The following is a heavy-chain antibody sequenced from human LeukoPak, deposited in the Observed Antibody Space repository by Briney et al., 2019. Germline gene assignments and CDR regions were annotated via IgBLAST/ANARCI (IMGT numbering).Heavy chain of an antibody. D-gene: IGHD6-13*01. CDR1: GVSISSYY. CDR2: IYTRGST. J-gene: IGHJ4*02. Sequence: SETLSLTCTVSGVSISSYYRSWIRQSAGKGLEWIGRIYTRGSTNYNPSLKSRVTMSLDTSKNQFSLTLNSVTAADTAVYYCARDDYTHSWYEAYWGQGTLVTVSS. CDR3: ARDDYTHSWYEAY. V-gene: IGHV4-4*07.